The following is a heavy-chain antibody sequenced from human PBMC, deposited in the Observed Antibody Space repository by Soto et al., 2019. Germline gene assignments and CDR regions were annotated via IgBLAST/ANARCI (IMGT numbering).Heavy chain of an antibody. J-gene: IGHJ6*02. V-gene: IGHV1-2*04. CDR3: ARWPAYYYDSSGQRNDYYYYGMDV. D-gene: IGHD3-22*01. CDR2: IIPNSVGT. CDR1: GYTFTGYY. Sequence: GASVKVSCKASGYTFTGYYMHWVRQAPGQGIKRMGWIIPNSVGTNYAQNFQGWVTMTRDTSISAAYMELSRLRSDDTAVYYCARWPAYYYDSSGQRNDYYYYGMDVWGQGTTVTVSS.